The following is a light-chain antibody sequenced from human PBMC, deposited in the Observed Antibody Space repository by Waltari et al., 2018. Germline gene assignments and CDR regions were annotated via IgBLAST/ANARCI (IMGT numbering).Light chain of an antibody. J-gene: IGKJ3*01. CDR3: QQYGAARYT. V-gene: IGKV3-20*01. Sequence: EIVLTQSPGTLSVSPGESATLSCRTSQSVDSFYISWYQQKPGQAPRLFILGASSRATGVPDRFSGSGSGTHFTLTISRLEPEDFAVYYCQQYGAARYTFGPGTRLDLK. CDR2: GAS. CDR1: QSVDSFY.